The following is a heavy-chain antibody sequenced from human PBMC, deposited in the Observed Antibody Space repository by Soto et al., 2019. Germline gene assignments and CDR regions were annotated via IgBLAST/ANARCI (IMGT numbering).Heavy chain of an antibody. D-gene: IGHD3-10*01. CDR1: GYSFSSYW. CDR3: ARIPNMVRGAILGYGMDV. CDR2: IYPGDSDT. V-gene: IGHV5-51*03. J-gene: IGHJ6*02. Sequence: GESLKISCKASGYSFSSYWIGWVRQMPGKGLEWMGIIYPGDSDTKYSPSLQGQVTISADTSISTAYLQWTSLKASDTAMYYCARIPNMVRGAILGYGMDVWGQGTTVTVSS.